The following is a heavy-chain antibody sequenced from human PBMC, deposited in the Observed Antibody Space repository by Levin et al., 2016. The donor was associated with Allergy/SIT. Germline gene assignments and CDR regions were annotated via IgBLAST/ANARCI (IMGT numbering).Heavy chain of an antibody. CDR1: AFSISDYA. V-gene: IGHV3-23*01. J-gene: IGHJ6*02. Sequence: GESLKISCAASAFSISDYALSWVRQAPGKGLEWVSGISGSGGYTYYADSVKGRFTISRDNSKNALYLQMNSLRAEDTAIYYCASFGHVNGMDVWGQGTTVTVSS. CDR2: ISGSGGYT. CDR3: ASFGHVNGMDV. D-gene: IGHD3-10*01.